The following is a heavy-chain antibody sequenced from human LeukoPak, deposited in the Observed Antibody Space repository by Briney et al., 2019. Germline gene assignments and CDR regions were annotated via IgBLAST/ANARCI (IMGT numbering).Heavy chain of an antibody. J-gene: IGHJ4*02. V-gene: IGHV3-30*18. CDR1: GFTFSSYG. D-gene: IGHD3-9*01. CDR3: AKSLRQRLAGIDY. Sequence: GGSLRLSCAASGFTFSSYGMHWVRQAPGKGLEWVAVISYDGSNKYYADSVKGRFTIPRDNSKNTLYLQMNSLRAEDTAVYYCAKSLRQRLAGIDYWGQGTLVTVSS. CDR2: ISYDGSNK.